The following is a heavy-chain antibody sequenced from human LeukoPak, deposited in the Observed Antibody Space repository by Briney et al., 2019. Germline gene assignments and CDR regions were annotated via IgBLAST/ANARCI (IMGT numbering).Heavy chain of an antibody. D-gene: IGHD6-13*01. V-gene: IGHV3-30*04. Sequence: GRSLRLSCAASGFTFSSYAMHWVRQAPGKGLEWVALILYDGSNKYYADSVKGRFTISRDNSKNTLYMQMNSLRAEDTAVYYCARDFAAAGIFDYWGQGTLDTVSS. J-gene: IGHJ4*02. CDR2: ILYDGSNK. CDR1: GFTFSSYA. CDR3: ARDFAAAGIFDY.